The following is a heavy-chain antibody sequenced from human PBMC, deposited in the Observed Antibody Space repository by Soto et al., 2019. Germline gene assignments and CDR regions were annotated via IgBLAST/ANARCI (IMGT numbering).Heavy chain of an antibody. CDR1: GYTFTGYY. CDR3: AREKTYYYGSSGYYAHEY. CDR2: INPNSGGT. Sequence: ASVKVSCKASGYTFTGYYMHWVRQAPGQGLEWMGWINPNSGGTNYAQKFQGRVTMTRDTSISTAYMELSRLRSDDTAVYYCAREKTYYYGSSGYYAHEYWSQGTVVTVSS. V-gene: IGHV1-2*02. D-gene: IGHD3-22*01. J-gene: IGHJ4*02.